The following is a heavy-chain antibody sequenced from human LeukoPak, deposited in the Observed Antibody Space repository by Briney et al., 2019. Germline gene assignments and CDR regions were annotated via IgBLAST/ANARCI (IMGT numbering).Heavy chain of an antibody. D-gene: IGHD1-1*01. CDR2: ISMNAQTT. CDR1: GFTFTSHV. V-gene: IGHV3-64D*06. Sequence: GGSLRLSCSASGFTFTSHVMHWVRQAPGKGLQYVSGISMNAQTTYYAGSVKGRFTISRDSSKYTVYLQMNSLTAEDTAVYYCVREGLERRTNFDYWGQGTLVSVSS. CDR3: VREGLERRTNFDY. J-gene: IGHJ4*02.